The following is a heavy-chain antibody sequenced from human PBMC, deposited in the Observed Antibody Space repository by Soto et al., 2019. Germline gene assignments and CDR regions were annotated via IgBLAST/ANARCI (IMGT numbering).Heavy chain of an antibody. CDR1: GFTFSSYA. V-gene: IGHV3-23*01. CDR2: ISGSGGST. J-gene: IGHJ4*02. D-gene: IGHD2-21*02. CDR3: AKEGATAMNTVWRLPIDY. Sequence: EVQLLESGGGLVQPGGSLRLSCAASGFTFSSYAMSWVRQAPRKGLEWVSAISGSGGSTYYADSVKGRFTISRDNSKNTLYLQMSSLRAEDTAVYYCAKEGATAMNTVWRLPIDYWGQGTLVTVSS.